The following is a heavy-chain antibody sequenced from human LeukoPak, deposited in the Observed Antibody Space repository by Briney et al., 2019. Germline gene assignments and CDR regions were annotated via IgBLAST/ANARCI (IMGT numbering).Heavy chain of an antibody. CDR1: GFTFSSYG. V-gene: IGHV3-30*02. J-gene: IGHJ4*02. CDR2: IRYDGSNK. D-gene: IGHD2-2*01. Sequence: GGSLRLSCAASGFTFSSYGMHWARQAPGKGLEWVAFIRYDGSNKYYADSVEGRFTISRDNSKNTLYLQMNSVRAEDTAVYYCAKESNGYCSSTSCLRPFDYWGQGTLVTVSS. CDR3: AKESNGYCSSTSCLRPFDY.